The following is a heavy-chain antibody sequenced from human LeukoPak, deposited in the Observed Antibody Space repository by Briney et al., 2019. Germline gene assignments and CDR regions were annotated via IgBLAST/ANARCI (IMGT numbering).Heavy chain of an antibody. V-gene: IGHV4-61*02. CDR1: GGSIRSGTDY. Sequence: SETLSLTCTVSGGSIRSGTDYWSWIRQPAGKGLEWIGRIYMSGSTDYNPSFKSRVTMSVDTSKNQVSLKLSSVTAADTAVYYCARLSYYYDSSGYYDAFDIWGQGTMVTVSS. D-gene: IGHD3-22*01. CDR2: IYMSGST. J-gene: IGHJ3*02. CDR3: ARLSYYYDSSGYYDAFDI.